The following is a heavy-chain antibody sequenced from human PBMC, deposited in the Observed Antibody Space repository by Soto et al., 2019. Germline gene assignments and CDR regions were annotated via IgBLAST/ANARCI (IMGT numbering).Heavy chain of an antibody. CDR1: GFTFSSYW. V-gene: IGHV3-7*05. J-gene: IGHJ4*02. CDR2: IKPDGSGQ. D-gene: IGHD3-22*01. CDR3: AKGHHGDGLG. Sequence: EVQLVESGGGLVQPGGSLRLSCAASGFTFSSYWMSWVRQAPGKGLQWVANIKPDGSGQYYVDSVKGRFTISRDNAKNSLYLQINTLRADDTAVYYCAKGHHGDGLGWGQGTLVTVSS.